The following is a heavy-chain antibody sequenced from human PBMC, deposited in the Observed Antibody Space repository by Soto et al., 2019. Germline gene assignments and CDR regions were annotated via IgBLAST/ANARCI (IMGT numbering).Heavy chain of an antibody. CDR1: GGTFSDYA. CDR3: ARGRGIGFSSTWNIYWYYNMDV. CDR2: IIPMFATT. V-gene: IGHV1-69*01. J-gene: IGHJ6*02. D-gene: IGHD6-13*01. Sequence: QVQLVQSGAEVRKSGSSVKVSCKAAGGTFSDYALSWVRQAPGQGLEWMGGIIPMFATTNYAQKFQGRVTITADDSATTAHMELSSLNSEDTAVYYCARGRGIGFSSTWNIYWYYNMDVWGQGTTVTVSS.